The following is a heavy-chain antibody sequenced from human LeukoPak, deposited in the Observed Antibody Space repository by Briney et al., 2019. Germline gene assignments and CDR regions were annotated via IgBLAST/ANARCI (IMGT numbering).Heavy chain of an antibody. D-gene: IGHD3-22*01. CDR3: AREKSTMIVVGPSDAFDI. Sequence: GGSLRPSCAASGFTFDDYGMSWVRQAPGKGLEWVSGINWNGGSTGYADSVKGRFTISGDNSKNTLYLQMNSLRAEDTAVYYCAREKSTMIVVGPSDAFDIWGQGTMVTVSS. J-gene: IGHJ3*02. V-gene: IGHV3-20*04. CDR2: INWNGGST. CDR1: GFTFDDYG.